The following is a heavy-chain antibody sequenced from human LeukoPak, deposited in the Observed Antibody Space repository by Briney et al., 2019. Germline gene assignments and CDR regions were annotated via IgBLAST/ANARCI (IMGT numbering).Heavy chain of an antibody. D-gene: IGHD3-10*01. V-gene: IGHV4-34*01. CDR2: INHSGST. J-gene: IGHJ4*02. CDR1: GGSISNYY. Sequence: SETLSLTCTVSGGSISNYYWSWIRQPPGKGLEWIGEINHSGSTNYNPSLKSRVTISVDTSKNQFSLKLSSVTAADTAVYYCARSRMVRGSVDYWGQGTLVTVSS. CDR3: ARSRMVRGSVDY.